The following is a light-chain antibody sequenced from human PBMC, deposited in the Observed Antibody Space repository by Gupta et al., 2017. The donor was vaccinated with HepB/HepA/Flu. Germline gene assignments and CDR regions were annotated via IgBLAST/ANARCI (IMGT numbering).Light chain of an antibody. CDR2: DAS. Sequence: IQTTKSPSSLSASVGDRGTITCQATQDIRNYLNWYKQKPWKAPNLLIYDASNWETGVPARFSGSGSGKDFTFTISSRQQEDFGTYYCHHNYNLPPFTFGQGTKVEIK. CDR1: QDIRNY. CDR3: HHNYNLPPFT. V-gene: IGKV1-33*01. J-gene: IGKJ2*01.